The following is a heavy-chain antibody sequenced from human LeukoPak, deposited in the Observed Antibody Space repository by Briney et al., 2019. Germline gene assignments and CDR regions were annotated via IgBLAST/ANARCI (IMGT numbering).Heavy chain of an antibody. CDR1: GLTFSSYA. CDR2: ISGSGGST. D-gene: IGHD6-13*01. J-gene: IGHJ4*02. V-gene: IGHV3-23*01. CDR3: AKAQVARTNSSSWSYFDF. Sequence: GGPLRLSCAASGLTFSSYAMNWVRQAPGKGLECVSAISGSGGSTYYADSVKGRFTISRDNPKDTLYLQMNSLRAEDTAVYYCAKAQVARTNSSSWSYFDFWGQGTLVTVSS.